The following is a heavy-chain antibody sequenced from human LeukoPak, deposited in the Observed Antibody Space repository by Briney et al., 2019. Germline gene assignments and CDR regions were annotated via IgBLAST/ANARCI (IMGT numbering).Heavy chain of an antibody. CDR2: IYGGGST. Sequence: PGGSLRLSCAASGFTVSSNYMSWVRQAPGKGLEWVSVIYGGGSTYYADSVKGRFTMSRDNSKNTLYLQMNSLRAEDTAVYYCARGSSSIRYYYYYMDVWGKGTTVTVSS. D-gene: IGHD6-6*01. V-gene: IGHV3-53*01. J-gene: IGHJ6*03. CDR3: ARGSSSIRYYYYYMDV. CDR1: GFTVSSNY.